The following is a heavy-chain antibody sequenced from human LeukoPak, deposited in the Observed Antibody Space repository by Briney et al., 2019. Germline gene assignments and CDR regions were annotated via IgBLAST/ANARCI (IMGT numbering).Heavy chain of an antibody. V-gene: IGHV3-23*01. J-gene: IGHJ4*02. CDR3: AKRVEGVNSFDY. Sequence: GGSLRLSCAASGFTFSSYAMSWVRQAPGKGLEWVSVIGGSGGTTYYADSVKGRFTISRDNSKNTLYLQMNSLRAEDTALYYCAKRVEGVNSFDYWGQGTLVTVSS. CDR2: IGGSGGTT. D-gene: IGHD3-10*01. CDR1: GFTFSSYA.